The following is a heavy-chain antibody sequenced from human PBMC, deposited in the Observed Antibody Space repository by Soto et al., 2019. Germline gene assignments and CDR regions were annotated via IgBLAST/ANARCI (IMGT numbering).Heavy chain of an antibody. CDR1: GDSVSSNSAA. Sequence: SQTLSLTCAISGDSVSSNSAAWNWIRQSPSRGLEWLGRTYYRSKWYNDYAVSVKSRITINPDTSKNQFSLQLNSVTPEDTAVYYCSSECVVSGGSPVNWFDLWAQGNLVTVSS. CDR2: TYYRSKWYN. V-gene: IGHV6-1*01. D-gene: IGHD2-15*01. CDR3: SSECVVSGGSPVNWFDL. J-gene: IGHJ5*02.